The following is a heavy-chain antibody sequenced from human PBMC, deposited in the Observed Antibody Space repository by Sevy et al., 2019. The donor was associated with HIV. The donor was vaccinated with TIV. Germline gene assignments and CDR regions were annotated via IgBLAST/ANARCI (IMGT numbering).Heavy chain of an antibody. Sequence: SETLSLTCTVSGDSISNSGWSWIRQPPGKGLEWIGYLYYSGNTNYNPSLKTRVTISVDTSKNQFSLSLKSVTAADTAVYYCARDYYDDRPRGFDPWGQGTLVTVSS. CDR3: ARDYYDDRPRGFDP. J-gene: IGHJ5*02. CDR1: GDSISNSG. CDR2: LYYSGNT. V-gene: IGHV4-59*01. D-gene: IGHD3-22*01.